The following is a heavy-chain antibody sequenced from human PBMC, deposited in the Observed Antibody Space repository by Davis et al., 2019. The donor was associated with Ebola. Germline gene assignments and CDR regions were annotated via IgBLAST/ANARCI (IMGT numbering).Heavy chain of an antibody. Sequence: SVQVSCKASGGTFSSYAISWVRQAPGQGLEWMGGIIPIFGTANYAQKFQGRVTITADESTSTAYMELSRLRSDDTAVYYCARTSIVGATPDYWGQGTLVTVSS. D-gene: IGHD1-26*01. J-gene: IGHJ4*02. CDR3: ARTSIVGATPDY. V-gene: IGHV1-69*13. CDR1: GGTFSSYA. CDR2: IIPIFGTA.